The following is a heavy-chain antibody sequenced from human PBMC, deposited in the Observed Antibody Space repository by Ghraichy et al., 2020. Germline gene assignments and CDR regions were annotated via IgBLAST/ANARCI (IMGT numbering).Heavy chain of an antibody. Sequence: SLNISCTVSGGSISSGGYYWSWIRQHPGKGLEWIGYIYYSGSTYYNPSLKSRVTISVDTSKNQFSLKLSSVTAADTAVYYCARDLYSYGYFDLWGRGTLVTVSS. D-gene: IGHD5-18*01. J-gene: IGHJ2*01. CDR1: GGSISSGGYY. CDR2: IYYSGST. V-gene: IGHV4-31*03. CDR3: ARDLYSYGYFDL.